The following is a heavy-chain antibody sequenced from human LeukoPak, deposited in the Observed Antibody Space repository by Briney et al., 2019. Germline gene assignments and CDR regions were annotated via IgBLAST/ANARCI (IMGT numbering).Heavy chain of an antibody. CDR3: AKGGKWDVTPFDY. J-gene: IGHJ4*02. CDR1: GLSFNYAW. D-gene: IGHD1-26*01. Sequence: GGSLRLSCTASGLSFNYAWMNWVRQAPGEGLEWVSTISGGGGSTYYADSVKGRFTISRDNSKNTLYLQVNSLRAEDTAVYYCAKGGKWDVTPFDYWGQGTLVTVSS. CDR2: ISGGGGST. V-gene: IGHV3-23*01.